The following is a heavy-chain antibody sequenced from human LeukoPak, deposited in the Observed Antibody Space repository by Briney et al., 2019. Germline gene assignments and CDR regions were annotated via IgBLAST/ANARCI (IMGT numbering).Heavy chain of an antibody. J-gene: IGHJ4*02. CDR1: GFTFNSNW. CDR2: IKQDGSEK. CDR3: ARDKYYDRYFDS. Sequence: GGSLRLSCVASGFTFNSNWMSWVRQPPGKGLEWVANIKQDGSEKWYVDSVKGRFTISRDNAKNSLSLQMNSLRAEDTAVYYCARDKYYDRYFDSWGQGTLVTVSS. D-gene: IGHD3-22*01. V-gene: IGHV3-7*01.